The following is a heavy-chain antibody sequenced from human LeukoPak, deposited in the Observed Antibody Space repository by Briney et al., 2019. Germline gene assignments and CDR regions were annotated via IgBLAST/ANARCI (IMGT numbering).Heavy chain of an antibody. D-gene: IGHD5-18*01. CDR3: AGGGYTYGLY. J-gene: IGHJ4*02. CDR2: INRDGSST. V-gene: IGHV3-74*01. CDR1: GFTFSSYW. Sequence: GGSLRLSCAVSGFTFSSYWMHWVRQAPEKGLVWVSRINRDGSSTSYADSVKRRFTISRDNTKNTLHLQMNSLRAEDTAVYYCAGGGYTYGLYWGQGDLVTVSS.